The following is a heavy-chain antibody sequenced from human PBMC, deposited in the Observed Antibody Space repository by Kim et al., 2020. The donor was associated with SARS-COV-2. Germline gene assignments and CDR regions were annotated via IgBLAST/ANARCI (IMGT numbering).Heavy chain of an antibody. CDR2: ISAYNGNT. Sequence: ASVKVSCKASGYTFTSYGISWVRQAPGQGLEWMGWISAYNGNTNYAQKLQGRVTMTTDTSTSTAYMELRSLRSDDTAVYYCARGPLRFAAAGREGNYYYYYGMDVWGQGTTVTVSS. D-gene: IGHD6-13*01. CDR1: GYTFTSYG. CDR3: ARGPLRFAAAGREGNYYYYYGMDV. V-gene: IGHV1-18*01. J-gene: IGHJ6*02.